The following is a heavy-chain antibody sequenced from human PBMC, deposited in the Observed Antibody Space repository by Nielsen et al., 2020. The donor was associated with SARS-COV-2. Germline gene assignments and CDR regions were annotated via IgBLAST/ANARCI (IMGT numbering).Heavy chain of an antibody. D-gene: IGHD1-20*01. CDR3: ARGPNNWNFDY. V-gene: IGHV1-46*01. J-gene: IGHJ4*02. CDR2: INPSGATT. CDR1: GYTFSNYY. Sequence: ASVKVSCKAVGYTFSNYYLHWVRQAPGQGLEWMGIINPSGATTIYAQRFQGRVTMTRDTSTNSVYMELSSLTSEDTAVYFCARGPNNWNFDYWGQGTLVTVSS.